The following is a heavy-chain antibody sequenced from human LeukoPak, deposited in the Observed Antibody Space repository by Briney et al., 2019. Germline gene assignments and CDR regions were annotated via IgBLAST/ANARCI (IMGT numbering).Heavy chain of an antibody. CDR3: ARDSGIAVAGYYYYGMDV. V-gene: IGHV1-2*02. Sequence: ASVKVSCKASGYTFTGYYMHWVRQAPGQGLEWMGWINPNSGGTNYAQKFQGRVTMTRDTSISTAYMELSRLRSDDTAVYYCARDSGIAVAGYYYYGMDVWGQGTTVTVSS. CDR1: GYTFTGYY. D-gene: IGHD6-19*01. CDR2: INPNSGGT. J-gene: IGHJ6*02.